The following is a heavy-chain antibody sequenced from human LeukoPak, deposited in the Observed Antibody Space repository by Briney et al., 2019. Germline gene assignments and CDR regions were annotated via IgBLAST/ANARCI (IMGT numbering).Heavy chain of an antibody. CDR3: ARGGDGNVYWYFDL. V-gene: IGHV4-4*07. CDR1: VGSISSYY. Sequence: SETLSLTCTVSVGSISSYYWSWIPHPAAKGLEWIWRIYTSGSTNYNPSLNSRVTISVDTSKNQFSLKLSSVTAADTAVYYCARGGDGNVYWYFDLWGRGTLVTASS. D-gene: IGHD3-16*01. J-gene: IGHJ2*01. CDR2: IYTSGST.